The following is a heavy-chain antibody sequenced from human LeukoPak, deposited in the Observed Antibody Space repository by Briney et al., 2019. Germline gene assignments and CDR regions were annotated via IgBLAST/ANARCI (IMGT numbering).Heavy chain of an antibody. Sequence: SETLSLTCTVSGGSISSYYWSWIRQPPGKGLEWIGYIYYSGSTNYNPSLKSRVTISVDTSKNQFPLKLSSVTAADTAVYYCARSYSSGWFPVDYWGQGTLVTVSS. J-gene: IGHJ4*02. D-gene: IGHD6-19*01. CDR1: GGSISSYY. V-gene: IGHV4-59*08. CDR3: ARSYSSGWFPVDY. CDR2: IYYSGST.